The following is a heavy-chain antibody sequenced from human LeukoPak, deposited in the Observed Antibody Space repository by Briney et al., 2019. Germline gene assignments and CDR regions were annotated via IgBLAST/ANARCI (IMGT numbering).Heavy chain of an antibody. V-gene: IGHV4-4*07. CDR3: ARRYLDSSGYYHDAFDI. CDR2: IYTSGST. J-gene: IGHJ3*02. CDR1: GGSISSYY. Sequence: ETLSLTCTVSGGSISSYYWSWIRQPAGKGLEWIGRIYTSGSTNYNPSLKSRVTMSVDTSKNQFSLKLSSVTAADTAVYYCARRYLDSSGYYHDAFDIWGQGTMVTVSS. D-gene: IGHD3-22*01.